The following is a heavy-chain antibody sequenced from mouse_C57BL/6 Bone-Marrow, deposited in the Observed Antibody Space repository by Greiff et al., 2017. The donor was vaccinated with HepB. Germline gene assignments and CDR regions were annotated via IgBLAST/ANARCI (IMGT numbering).Heavy chain of an antibody. V-gene: IGHV1-64*01. Sequence: VQLQQPGAELVKPGASVKLSCKASGYTFTSYWMHWVKQRPGQGLEWIGMIHPNSGSTNYNVKFKSKATLTVDKSSSTAYMQLSSLTSEDSAVYYCARGWGNFDYWGQGTTLTVSS. D-gene: IGHD2-3*01. J-gene: IGHJ2*01. CDR2: IHPNSGST. CDR3: ARGWGNFDY. CDR1: GYTFTSYW.